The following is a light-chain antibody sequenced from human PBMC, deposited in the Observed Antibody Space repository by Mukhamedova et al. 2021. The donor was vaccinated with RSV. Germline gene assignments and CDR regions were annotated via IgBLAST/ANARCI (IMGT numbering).Light chain of an antibody. CDR2: AAS. Sequence: WYQRRVHGKGPKLLIYAASTLQSGVPSRFSGSGSGTDFTLTISSLQPEDAATYYCQTYTSAPPWTFGQGTKVEVK. V-gene: IGKV1-27*01. CDR3: QTYTSAPPWT. J-gene: IGKJ1*01.